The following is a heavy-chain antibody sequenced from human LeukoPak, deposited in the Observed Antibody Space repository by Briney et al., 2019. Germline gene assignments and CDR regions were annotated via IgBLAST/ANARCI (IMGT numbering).Heavy chain of an antibody. J-gene: IGHJ6*03. CDR1: GFTFSGYW. Sequence: TGGSLRLSCAASGFTFSGYWMNWVRQAPGKGLVWVSRINSDGSSTSYADSVKGRFTISRDNARNTLYLQMNSLRAEDTAVYYCARSASIAARYEAYYYYYTDVWGKGTTVTVSS. V-gene: IGHV3-74*01. CDR3: ARSASIAARYEAYYYYYTDV. D-gene: IGHD6-6*01. CDR2: INSDGSST.